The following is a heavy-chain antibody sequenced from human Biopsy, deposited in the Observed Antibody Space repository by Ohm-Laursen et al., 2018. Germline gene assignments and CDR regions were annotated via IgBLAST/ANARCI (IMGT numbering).Heavy chain of an antibody. J-gene: IGHJ4*02. Sequence: GSLRLSCAASGFTFSSYAMSWVRQAPGKGLEWVSAITSSGDTTYYSDSVKGRFTISRDSSKNTLHLQMNSLRAEDTAAYYCAKDQGYYYDRSVYYYFDYWGQGTLVTVSS. CDR1: GFTFSSYA. D-gene: IGHD3-22*01. CDR3: AKDQGYYYDRSVYYYFDY. V-gene: IGHV3-23*01. CDR2: ITSSGDTT.